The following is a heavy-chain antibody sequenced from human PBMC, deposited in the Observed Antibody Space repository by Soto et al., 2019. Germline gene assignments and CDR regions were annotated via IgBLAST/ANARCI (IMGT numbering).Heavy chain of an antibody. J-gene: IGHJ5*02. CDR2: IYYSGNT. D-gene: IGHD6-13*01. V-gene: IGHV4-31*03. CDR1: GGCISSNDFY. Sequence: PSETLSLTCIVSGGCISSNDFYWSGIRQHPGKGLEWIGYIYYSGNTYYNPSLKSRVTILVDTSKNQFSLKVSSVTAADTAVYYCARLSGSWQSWFDPWGPGTLVTVS. CDR3: ARLSGSWQSWFDP.